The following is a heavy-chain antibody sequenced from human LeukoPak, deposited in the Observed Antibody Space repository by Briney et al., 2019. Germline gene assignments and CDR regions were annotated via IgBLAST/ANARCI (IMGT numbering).Heavy chain of an antibody. CDR1: RVSTSSNDHY. V-gene: IGHV4-30-4*08. CDR3: ARSSYGTVGDDYFDF. J-gene: IGHJ4*02. Sequence: TLSLTCTVSRVSTSSNDHYSSWIRPPPGKSLEWIVYISYSGRTFYNPSPKTRGALDVYTPKNQFSLRLSSVSAADAALYYCARSSYGTVGDDYFDFWGQGILVTVSS. D-gene: IGHD2-8*02. CDR2: ISYSGRT.